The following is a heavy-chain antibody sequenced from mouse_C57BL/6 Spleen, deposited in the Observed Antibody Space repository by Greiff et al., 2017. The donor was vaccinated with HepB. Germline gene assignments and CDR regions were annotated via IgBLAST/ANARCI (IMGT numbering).Heavy chain of an antibody. J-gene: IGHJ4*01. CDR2: INPSNGGT. CDR1: GYTFTSSW. Sequence: VQLQQPGTALVKPGASVKLSCKASGYTFTSSWMHWVKQRPGQGLEWIGNINPSNGGTNYNEKFKSKATLTVDKSSSTAYMQLSSLTSEDSAVYDCASMIYYGNYEDAMDYWGQGTSVTVSA. V-gene: IGHV1-53*01. D-gene: IGHD2-1*01. CDR3: ASMIYYGNYEDAMDY.